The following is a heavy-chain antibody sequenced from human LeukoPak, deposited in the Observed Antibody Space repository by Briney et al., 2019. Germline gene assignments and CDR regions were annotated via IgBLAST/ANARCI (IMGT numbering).Heavy chain of an antibody. Sequence: GASVKVSCKASGYTFTSYGISWVRQAPGQGLEWMGWISAYNGSTNYAQKLQGRVTMTTDTSTSTAYMELRSLRSDDAAVYYCARDRITMIVVAPPAFDIWGQGTMVTVSS. D-gene: IGHD3-22*01. CDR3: ARDRITMIVVAPPAFDI. J-gene: IGHJ3*02. CDR1: GYTFTSYG. CDR2: ISAYNGST. V-gene: IGHV1-18*01.